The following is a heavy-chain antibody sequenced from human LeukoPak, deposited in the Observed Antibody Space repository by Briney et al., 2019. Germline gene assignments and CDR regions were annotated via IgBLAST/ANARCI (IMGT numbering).Heavy chain of an antibody. CDR3: ARVQSSSWLTNFDY. CDR2: INPNSGGT. CDR1: GYTFTGYY. D-gene: IGHD6-13*01. Sequence: ASVKVSCTASGYTFTGYYMHWVRQAPGQGLEWMGWINPNSGGTNYAQKFQGRVTMTRDTSISTAYMELSRLRSDDTAVYYCARVQSSSWLTNFDYWGQGTLVTVSS. J-gene: IGHJ4*02. V-gene: IGHV1-2*02.